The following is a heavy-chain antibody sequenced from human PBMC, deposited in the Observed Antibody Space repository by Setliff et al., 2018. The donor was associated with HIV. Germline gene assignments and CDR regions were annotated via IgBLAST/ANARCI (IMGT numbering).Heavy chain of an antibody. J-gene: IGHJ5*02. CDR1: GYTFSTYA. D-gene: IGHD1-26*01. V-gene: IGHV1-3*01. Sequence: ASVKVSCKASGYTFSTYAIHWVRQAPGQRLEWMGWINAGSGSTKYSQRFQGRVTITRDTSASTAYLELSSLRSEDTAVYYCARPVGGTGFDPWGQGILVTVSS. CDR3: ARPVGGTGFDP. CDR2: INAGSGST.